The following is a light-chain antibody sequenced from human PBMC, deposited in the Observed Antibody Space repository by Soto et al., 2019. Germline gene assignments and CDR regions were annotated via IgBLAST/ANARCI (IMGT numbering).Light chain of an antibody. CDR3: QVWDTSSDHVV. CDR1: NIGNKN. J-gene: IGLJ2*01. V-gene: IGLV3-21*02. Sequence: SYELTQPPSVSAAPGQTASITCGGNNIGNKNVYWYQQKPGQAPLLVIYDDSDRPSGIPERFSGSNSANTASLTIRGVGVGDEADYFCQVWDTSSDHVVFGGRTKLTVL. CDR2: DDS.